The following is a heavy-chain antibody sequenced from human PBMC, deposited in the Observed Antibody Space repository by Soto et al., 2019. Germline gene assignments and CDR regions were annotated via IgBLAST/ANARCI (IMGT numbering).Heavy chain of an antibody. CDR3: AGHACSGGAFDI. J-gene: IGHJ3*02. D-gene: IGHD2-15*01. CDR1: GYSFTSYW. Sequence: PGESLKITCNRSGYSFTSYWTGWVRQMPGKGLEWMGIIYPGDSDTRYSPSFQGQVTISADKSISTAYLQWSSLKTPDTAIYDCAGHACSGGAFDIWGQGTRVTVSS. V-gene: IGHV5-51*01. CDR2: IYPGDSDT.